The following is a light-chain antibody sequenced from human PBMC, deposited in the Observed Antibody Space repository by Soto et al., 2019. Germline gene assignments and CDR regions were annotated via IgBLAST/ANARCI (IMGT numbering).Light chain of an antibody. CDR1: SSDVGSYNY. CDR2: EVS. J-gene: IGLJ1*01. CDR3: GSYTSITSCV. Sequence: QSALTQPASVSGSPGQSITISCTGTSSDVGSYNYVSWYQQHPGRATKLMIYEVSNRPSGVSNRFSASKSGNTASLTISGLRAEDEADYYCGSYTSITSCVFGTGTKVTVL. V-gene: IGLV2-14*01.